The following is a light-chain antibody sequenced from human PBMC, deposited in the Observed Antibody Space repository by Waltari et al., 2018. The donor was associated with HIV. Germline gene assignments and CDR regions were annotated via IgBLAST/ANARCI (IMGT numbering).Light chain of an antibody. J-gene: IGKJ2*01. V-gene: IGKV1-6*01. Sequence: AIQMTQSPPSLSASVVDIVTITCRASQGVGNDLSWYQQKPGMAPTLLIYGASISQNGVPGRFSGSGSGADFTLTISSLQAEDLATYYCLQDYSWPYTFGQGTKLEIK. CDR2: GAS. CDR1: QGVGND. CDR3: LQDYSWPYT.